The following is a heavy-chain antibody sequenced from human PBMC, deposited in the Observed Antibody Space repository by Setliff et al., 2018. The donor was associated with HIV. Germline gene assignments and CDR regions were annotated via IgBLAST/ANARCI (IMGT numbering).Heavy chain of an antibody. Sequence: PGGSLRLSCAASGFTFDDYTMHWVRQAPGKGLEWVSLISWDGGSTYYADSVKGRFTISRDNSKNSLYLQMNSLRPEDTAFYYCVKALMVQGVSLQYFQYWGQGTQVTVSS. J-gene: IGHJ1*01. V-gene: IGHV3-43*01. D-gene: IGHD3-10*01. CDR3: VKALMVQGVSLQYFQY. CDR2: ISWDGGST. CDR1: GFTFDDYT.